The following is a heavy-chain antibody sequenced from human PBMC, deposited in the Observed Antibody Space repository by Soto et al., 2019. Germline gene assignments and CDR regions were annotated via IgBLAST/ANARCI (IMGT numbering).Heavy chain of an antibody. J-gene: IGHJ4*02. CDR1: GYTFTSYY. CDR2: INPSGGNT. Sequence: ASVKVSCKASGYTFTSYYMHWVRQAPGQGLEWMGIINPSGGNTSYAQKFQGRVTMTRDTSTSTVYMELSSLRSEDTAVYYCASSSGRYTVFGYWGQGTLVTVSS. D-gene: IGHD6-19*01. CDR3: ASSSGRYTVFGY. V-gene: IGHV1-46*03.